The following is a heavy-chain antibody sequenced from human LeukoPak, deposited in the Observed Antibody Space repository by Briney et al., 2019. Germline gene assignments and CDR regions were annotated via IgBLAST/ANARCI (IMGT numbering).Heavy chain of an antibody. Sequence: GSLRLSCAASGFTVSTNQMSWVRQAPGKGLEWVSLIYSNGGTHYVDSVKGRFTISRDNSKNTLYLQMDSLRAEDTAVYYCARGYGSNSHPGYWGQGTLVTVSS. J-gene: IGHJ4*02. CDR3: ARGYGSNSHPGY. CDR2: IYSNGGT. D-gene: IGHD4-23*01. V-gene: IGHV3-53*01. CDR1: GFTVSTNQ.